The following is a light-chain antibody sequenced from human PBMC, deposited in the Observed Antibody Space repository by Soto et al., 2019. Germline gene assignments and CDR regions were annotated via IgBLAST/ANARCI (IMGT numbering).Light chain of an antibody. CDR3: MQTLQTPRT. J-gene: IGKJ1*01. V-gene: IGKV2-28*01. Sequence: DIVMTQSPLSLPVTPGEPAYISCRSSQSLLHSNGYNYLDWYLQKPGQSPQLLIYLGSNRASGVPDRFSGSGSGTDFTLKINRVEAEDVGVYYCMQTLQTPRTFGQGTKVEIK. CDR1: QSLLHSNGYNY. CDR2: LGS.